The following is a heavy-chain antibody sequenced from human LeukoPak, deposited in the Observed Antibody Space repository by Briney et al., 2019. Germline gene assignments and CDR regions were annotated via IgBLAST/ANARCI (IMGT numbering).Heavy chain of an antibody. V-gene: IGHV3-33*08. J-gene: IGHJ3*02. D-gene: IGHD5-12*01. CDR1: GFTFSSYG. CDR2: IRFDGRNK. Sequence: PGRSLRLSCAASGFTFSSYGMHWVRQAPGKGLEWVAFIRFDGRNKYYADSVKGRFTISRDNAKNSLYLQMNSLRAEDTALYYCARELVDSDAFDIWGQGTMVTVSS. CDR3: ARELVDSDAFDI.